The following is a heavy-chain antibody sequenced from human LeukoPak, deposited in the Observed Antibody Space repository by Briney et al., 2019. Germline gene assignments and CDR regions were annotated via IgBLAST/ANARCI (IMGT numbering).Heavy chain of an antibody. D-gene: IGHD3-3*01. CDR2: ISGSGGST. CDR3: AKDLVFWSGYYYGMDV. V-gene: IGHV3-23*01. CDR1: GFTFRSHA. J-gene: IGHJ6*02. Sequence: GGSLRLSCVGSGFTFRSHAMSWVRQAPGKGLEWVSAISGSGGSTYYADSVKGRFTISRDNSKNTLYLQMNSLRAEDTAVYYCAKDLVFWSGYYYGMDVWGQGTTVTVSS.